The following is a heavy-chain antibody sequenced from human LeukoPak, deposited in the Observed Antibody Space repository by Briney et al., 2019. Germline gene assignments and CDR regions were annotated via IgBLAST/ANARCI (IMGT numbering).Heavy chain of an antibody. V-gene: IGHV3-66*02. CDR3: AREQLVTRYFDL. D-gene: IGHD3-9*01. CDR2: FYSGGDT. CDR1: GFTVSNNY. J-gene: IGHJ2*01. Sequence: GGSLRLSCAASGFTVSNNYMTWVRRAPGKGLEWVSIFYSGGDTYYAGSVKGRFTISRDNSKNTLYLQMNSLRAEDTAVYFCAREQLVTRYFDLWGRGTLVTVSS.